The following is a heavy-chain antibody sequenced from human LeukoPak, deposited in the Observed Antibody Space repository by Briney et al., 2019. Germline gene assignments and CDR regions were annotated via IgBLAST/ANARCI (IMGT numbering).Heavy chain of an antibody. CDR2: IYHSGST. J-gene: IGHJ6*04. CDR3: AREGYYYYGMDV. V-gene: IGHV4-30-2*01. Sequence: PSETLSLTCAVSGGSISSGGYSWSRIRQPPGKGLEWIGYIYHSGSTYYNPSLKSRVTISVDRSKNQFSLKLSSVTAADTAVYYCAREGYYYYGMDVWGKGTTVTVSS. CDR1: GGSISSGGYS.